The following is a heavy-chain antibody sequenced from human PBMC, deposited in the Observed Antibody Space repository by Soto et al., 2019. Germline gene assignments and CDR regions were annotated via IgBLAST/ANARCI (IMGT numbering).Heavy chain of an antibody. Sequence: EVQLVESGGGLVQPGGSLRLSCAASGFTFSSYWMSWVRQAPGKGLEWVANIKQDGSEKYYVDSVKGRFTISRDNAKNSLYLQMNRLRAEETAVYYCARAANYDFWRGTSSLDYWGQGTLVTVSS. V-gene: IGHV3-7*01. CDR3: ARAANYDFWRGTSSLDY. CDR1: GFTFSSYW. J-gene: IGHJ4*02. D-gene: IGHD3-3*01. CDR2: IKQDGSEK.